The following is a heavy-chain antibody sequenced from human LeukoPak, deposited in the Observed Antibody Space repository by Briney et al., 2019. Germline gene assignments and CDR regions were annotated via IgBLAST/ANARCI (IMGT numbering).Heavy chain of an antibody. J-gene: IGHJ4*02. Sequence: RAGGSLRLSCAASGFTFSSYTMNWVRQAQGKGLQWVSSITSGSTIYYADSVKGRFTISRDNAKTSLYLQMNSLRAEDTAVYYCAALERVDYWGQGTLVTVSS. CDR3: AALERVDY. V-gene: IGHV3-21*01. CDR1: GFTFSSYT. CDR2: ITSGSTI. D-gene: IGHD1-1*01.